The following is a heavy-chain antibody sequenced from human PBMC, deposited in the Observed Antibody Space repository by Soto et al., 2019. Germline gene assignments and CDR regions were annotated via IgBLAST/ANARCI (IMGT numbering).Heavy chain of an antibody. CDR2: IYSGGGT. J-gene: IGHJ4*02. D-gene: IGHD2-2*01. Sequence: EVQLVESGGDLVQPGGSLRLSCAASGFTVSRNYISWVRQVPGKGLEWVSVIYSGGGTYYADSVEGRFTISRDNSKYAVYLQMNSLRVEDTAVYFCARDYSSSRPPFDYWGQGTLVTVSS. CDR1: GFTVSRNY. CDR3: ARDYSSSRPPFDY. V-gene: IGHV3-66*01.